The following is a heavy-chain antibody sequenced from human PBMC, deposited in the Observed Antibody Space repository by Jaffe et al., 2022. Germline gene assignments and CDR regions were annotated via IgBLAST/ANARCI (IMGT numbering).Heavy chain of an antibody. D-gene: IGHD6-13*01. Sequence: QVQLQESGPGLVKPSQTLSLTCTVSGGSISSGSYYWSWIRQPAGKGLEWIGRIYTSGSTNYNPSLKSRVTISVDTSKNQFSLKLSSVTAADTAVYYCARAIQPLAAAGTDPYYYYYYMDVWGKGTTVTVSS. J-gene: IGHJ6*03. CDR3: ARAIQPLAAAGTDPYYYYYYMDV. CDR2: IYTSGST. CDR1: GGSISSGSYY. V-gene: IGHV4-61*02.